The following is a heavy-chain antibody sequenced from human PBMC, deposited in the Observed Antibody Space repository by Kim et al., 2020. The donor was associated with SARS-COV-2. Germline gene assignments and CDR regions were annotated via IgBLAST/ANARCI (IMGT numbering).Heavy chain of an antibody. CDR3: AKDLIGVGSHSSSWSRRGWDY. V-gene: IGHV3-23*01. Sequence: FTISRDNSKNTLYLQMNSLRAEDTAVYYCAKDLIGVGSHSSSWSRRGWDYWGQGTLVTVSS. D-gene: IGHD6-13*01. J-gene: IGHJ4*02.